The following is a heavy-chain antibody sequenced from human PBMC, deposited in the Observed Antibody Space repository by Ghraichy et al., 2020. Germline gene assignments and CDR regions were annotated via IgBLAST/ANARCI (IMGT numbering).Heavy chain of an antibody. CDR1: GLTFKTYW. Sequence: GGSLRLSCVASGLTFKTYWMHWVRQAPGKGLVWVSHISNDGSNTNYADSVKGRFTISRDDAKNTVFLQMSSLRAEDTAVYYCASQGTYCSKTSCSYGLDVWGQGTTVTVSS. D-gene: IGHD2-2*01. CDR2: ISNDGSNT. V-gene: IGHV3-74*01. J-gene: IGHJ6*02. CDR3: ASQGTYCSKTSCSYGLDV.